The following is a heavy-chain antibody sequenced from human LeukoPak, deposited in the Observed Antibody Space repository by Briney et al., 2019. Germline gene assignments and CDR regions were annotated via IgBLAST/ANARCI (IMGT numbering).Heavy chain of an antibody. J-gene: IGHJ4*02. CDR3: ARVFRYYFDY. CDR1: GGSFGGNY. CDR2: INHSGGT. V-gene: IGHV4-34*01. Sequence: SETLSLTCGVYGGSFGGNYWTWIRQPTGKGLEWIGEINHSGGTDYNPSLKSRVTISVDTSKNQFSLNLNSVTAADTAVYYCARVFRYYFDYWGQGTLVTVSS. D-gene: IGHD2/OR15-2a*01.